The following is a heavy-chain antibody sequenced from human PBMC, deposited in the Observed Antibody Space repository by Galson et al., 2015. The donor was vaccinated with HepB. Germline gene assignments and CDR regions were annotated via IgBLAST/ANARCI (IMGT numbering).Heavy chain of an antibody. Sequence: SVKVSCKVSGYTLTELSMHWVRQAPGKGLEWMGGFDPEDGETIYAQKFQGRVTMTEDTSTDTAYMELSSLRSEDTAVYYCATESAAAGIFAFDIWGQGTMVTVSS. CDR2: FDPEDGET. D-gene: IGHD6-13*01. V-gene: IGHV1-24*01. CDR1: GYTLTELS. CDR3: ATESAAAGIFAFDI. J-gene: IGHJ3*02.